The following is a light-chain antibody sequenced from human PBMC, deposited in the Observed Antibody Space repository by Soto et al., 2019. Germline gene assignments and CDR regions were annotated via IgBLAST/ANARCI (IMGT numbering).Light chain of an antibody. CDR2: DAS. J-gene: IGKJ4*01. Sequence: EIVLTQSPATLSLSPGERATLSCRASQSVSSYLAWYQQKPGQAPRLLIYDASNRATGIPARFSGSGSGTDFTLTISSLEPEDFAVYYWQQRSNWPPGLTCGGGTKVEIK. V-gene: IGKV3-11*01. CDR1: QSVSSY. CDR3: QQRSNWPPGLT.